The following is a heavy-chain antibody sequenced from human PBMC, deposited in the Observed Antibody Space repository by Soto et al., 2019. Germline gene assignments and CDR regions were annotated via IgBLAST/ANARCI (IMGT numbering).Heavy chain of an antibody. D-gene: IGHD6-19*01. V-gene: IGHV3-7*01. CDR1: GFTFSTYW. J-gene: IGHJ4*02. Sequence: EVQLVESGGGLVQPGGSLRLSCGGSGFTFSTYWMSWVRQAPGKGLEWVANIKVDGSEKNYVDSVKGRFTISRDNAQNSLYLQMNSLRAEDTAVYYCARVRGSDCLDYWGQGTLVTVSS. CDR2: IKVDGSEK. CDR3: ARVRGSDCLDY.